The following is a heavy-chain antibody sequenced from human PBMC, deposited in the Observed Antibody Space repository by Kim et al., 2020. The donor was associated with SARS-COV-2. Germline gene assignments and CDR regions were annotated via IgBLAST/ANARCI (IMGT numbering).Heavy chain of an antibody. CDR2: IYSTGST. D-gene: IGHD2-2*01. Sequence: SETLSLTCSVSSGSISSYYWSWIRQPPGRGLEWIGFIYSTGSTNYNPSLRSRVTMSLDSSKNQFSLKVNSVTTADTAVYYCARGHQGLPAALNWFESWGQGTLVTVSS. V-gene: IGHV4-59*01. J-gene: IGHJ5*01. CDR1: SGSISSYY. CDR3: ARGHQGLPAALNWFES.